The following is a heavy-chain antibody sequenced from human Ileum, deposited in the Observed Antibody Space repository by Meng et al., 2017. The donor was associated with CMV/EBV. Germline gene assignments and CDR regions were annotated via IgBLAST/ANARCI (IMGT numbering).Heavy chain of an antibody. CDR1: GGSISGYY. J-gene: IGHJ4*02. CDR3: ARGSSSWAFDY. Sequence: VELEASCPGSVKPLDTLSLTCTCSGGSISGYYWSWIRQPATKGLEWIGRVYSSGSNDYNPTLQSRVTMSVDTSKNQFSLKLSSVTAADTAVYYCARGSSSWAFDYWGQGTLVTVSS. D-gene: IGHD2-2*01. CDR2: VYSSGSN. V-gene: IGHV4-4*07.